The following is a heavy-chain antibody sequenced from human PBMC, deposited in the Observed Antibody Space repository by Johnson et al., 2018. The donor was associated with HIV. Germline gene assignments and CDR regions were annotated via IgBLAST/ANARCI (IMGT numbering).Heavy chain of an antibody. CDR1: GFTFDDYT. J-gene: IGHJ3*02. Sequence: VQLVESGGVVVQPGGSLRLSCAASGFTFDDYTMHWVRQVSGKGLEWVSLISWDGGSAYYADSVKGRLPISGDNSKSTVFLQMSNLRPQDTAVYYCAKGRKWNDVGNDALDIWGQGTLVTVSS. CDR2: ISWDGGSA. D-gene: IGHD1-1*01. V-gene: IGHV3-43*01. CDR3: AKGRKWNDVGNDALDI.